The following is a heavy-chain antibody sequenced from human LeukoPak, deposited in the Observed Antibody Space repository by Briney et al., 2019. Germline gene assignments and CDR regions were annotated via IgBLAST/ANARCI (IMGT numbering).Heavy chain of an antibody. Sequence: GASVKVSCKASGGTFSSYAISWVRQAPGQGLEWMGGIIPIFGTANYAQKFQGRVTITTDESTSTAYMELSSLRSEDTAVYYCAIAGTTVVTPGIDYWGQGTLVTVSS. CDR3: AIAGTTVVTPGIDY. CDR1: GGTFSSYA. D-gene: IGHD4-23*01. CDR2: IIPIFGTA. V-gene: IGHV1-69*05. J-gene: IGHJ4*02.